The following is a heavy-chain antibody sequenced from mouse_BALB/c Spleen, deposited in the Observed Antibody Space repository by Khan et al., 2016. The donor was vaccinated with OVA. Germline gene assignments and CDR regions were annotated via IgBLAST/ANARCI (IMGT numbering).Heavy chain of an antibody. Sequence: VQLKQSGPDLVKPGASVKISCKASGYSFTVYYMTWVKQSHGKSPEWIGRVNPNNGDTNYNQNFKGKAILTVDKSSNTAYMELRSLTSDDSAVYYCARDRIDYWGQGTALTVSS. V-gene: IGHV1-26*01. J-gene: IGHJ2*01. CDR1: GYSFTVYY. CDR2: VNPNNGDT. CDR3: ARDRIDY.